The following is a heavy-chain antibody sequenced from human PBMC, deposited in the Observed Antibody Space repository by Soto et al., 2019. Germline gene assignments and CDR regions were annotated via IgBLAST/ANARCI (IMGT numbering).Heavy chain of an antibody. V-gene: IGHV3-23*01. CDR3: AKMPKYYYGSGSYYTYFDY. J-gene: IGHJ4*02. CDR1: GFTFSSYA. Sequence: GGSLRLSCAASGFTFSSYAMSWVRQAPGKGLEWVSAISGSGGSTYYADSVKGRFTISRDNSKNTLYLQMNSLRAEDTAVYYCAKMPKYYYGSGSYYTYFDYWGQGTLVTVSS. CDR2: ISGSGGST. D-gene: IGHD3-10*01.